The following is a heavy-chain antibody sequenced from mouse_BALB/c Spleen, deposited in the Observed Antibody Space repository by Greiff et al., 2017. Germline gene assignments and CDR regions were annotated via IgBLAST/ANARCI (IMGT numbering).Heavy chain of an antibody. Sequence: VQLQQSGAELVRPGASVKLSCTASGFNINDYYMHWVKQRPEQGLEWIGWIDPENGDTEYAPKFQGKATMTADTSSNTAYLQLSSLTSEDTAVYYCNAITAGDDWGEGTLVTVSA. D-gene: IGHD1-2*01. CDR2: IDPENGDT. J-gene: IGHJ3*01. V-gene: IGHV14-4*02. CDR1: GFNINDYY. CDR3: NAITAGDD.